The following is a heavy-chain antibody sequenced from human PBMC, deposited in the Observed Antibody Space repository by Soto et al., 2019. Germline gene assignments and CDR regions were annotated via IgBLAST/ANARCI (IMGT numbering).Heavy chain of an antibody. V-gene: IGHV4-39*01. CDR2: LFYSGST. CDR1: GGSISSTIYY. D-gene: IGHD3-10*01. Sequence: QLLESGPGLVKPSETLSLTCTVSGGSISSTIYYWGWIRQAPGKGLEWIGSLFYSGSTYYNPSLKSRVTISVDTSKNQFSLKVNSVTAADTAVYFCARHRATNWFDPWGQGTLVTVSS. J-gene: IGHJ5*02. CDR3: ARHRATNWFDP.